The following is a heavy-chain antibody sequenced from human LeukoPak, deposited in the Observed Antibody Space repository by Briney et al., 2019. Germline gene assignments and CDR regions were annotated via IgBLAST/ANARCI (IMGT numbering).Heavy chain of an antibody. CDR1: GYKFTRYW. CDR2: IYPGDSDA. D-gene: IGHD1-7*01. J-gene: IGHJ4*02. V-gene: IGHV5-51*01. CDR3: ARVNWNYTSFDY. Sequence: GESLKISCKGSGYKFTRYWIGWVRQMPGKGVEWMGIIYPGDSDARYSPAFQGQVNISADKSITTAYLQWSSLKASDTAMYYCARVNWNYTSFDYWGQGTLVTVSS.